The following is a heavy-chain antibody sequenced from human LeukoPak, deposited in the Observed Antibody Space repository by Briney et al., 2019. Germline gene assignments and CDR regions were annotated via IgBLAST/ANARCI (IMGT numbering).Heavy chain of an antibody. CDR1: GFIVNNKY. V-gene: IGHV3-53*01. Sequence: GGSLRLSCAASGFIVNNKYMTWVRQAPGKGLEWVSLIYNDGRTYYADSVKGRCTISRDNSKNTLYLQMNSLRVEDTAVYYCARELGPFDYWGQGTLVTVSS. CDR2: IYNDGRT. J-gene: IGHJ4*02. CDR3: ARELGPFDY.